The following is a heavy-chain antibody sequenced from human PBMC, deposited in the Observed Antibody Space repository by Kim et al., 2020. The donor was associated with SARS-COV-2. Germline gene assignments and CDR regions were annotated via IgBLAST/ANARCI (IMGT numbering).Heavy chain of an antibody. Sequence: SVKVSCKASGFTFTSSAVQWVRQARGQRLEWIGWIVVGSGNTNYAQKFQERVTITRDMSTSTAYMELSSLRSEDTAVYYCAADSSGRNYDAFDIWGQGTMVTVSS. CDR1: GFTFTSSA. CDR2: IVVGSGNT. J-gene: IGHJ3*02. CDR3: AADSSGRNYDAFDI. D-gene: IGHD6-19*01. V-gene: IGHV1-58*01.